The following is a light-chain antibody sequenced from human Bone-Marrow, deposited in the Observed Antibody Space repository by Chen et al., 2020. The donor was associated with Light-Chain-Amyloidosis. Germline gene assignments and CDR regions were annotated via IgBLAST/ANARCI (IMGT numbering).Light chain of an antibody. CDR3: QSADSSGTYEVI. CDR2: RDT. CDR1: DLPTKY. V-gene: IGLV3-25*03. J-gene: IGLJ2*01. Sequence: SYVLTQPPSVSASPGQTARITCSGDDLPTKYAYWYQQKPGQAPVLVIHRDTERPSGISERFSGSSSGTTATLTISGAQAEDEADYHCQSADSSGTYEVIFGGGTKLTVL.